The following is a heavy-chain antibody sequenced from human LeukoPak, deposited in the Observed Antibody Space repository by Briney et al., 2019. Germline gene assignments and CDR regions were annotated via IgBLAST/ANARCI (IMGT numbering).Heavy chain of an antibody. Sequence: ASVKVSCKASGYTFTSYGISGVRQPRGQGLEWMGWISAYNGNTNYAQKLQGRVTMTTDTSTSTAYMELRSLRSDDTAVYYCARVQQRDREQFDYWGQGTLVTVSS. V-gene: IGHV1-18*01. D-gene: IGHD6-13*01. CDR1: GYTFTSYG. CDR3: ARVQQRDREQFDY. J-gene: IGHJ4*02. CDR2: ISAYNGNT.